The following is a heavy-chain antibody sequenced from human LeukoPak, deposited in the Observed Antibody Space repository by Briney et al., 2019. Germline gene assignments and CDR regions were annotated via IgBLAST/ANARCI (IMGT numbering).Heavy chain of an antibody. CDR1: GYTSTSYA. Sequence: ASVKVSCKASGYTSTSYAISWVRQAPGQGLEWMGWISGYNGNTNYAQKFQGRVAMTTDTSTSIAYLELRSLRSDDTAVYYCARDTLVRGPFDFWGQGTVVTVSS. V-gene: IGHV1-18*01. CDR3: ARDTLVRGPFDF. CDR2: ISGYNGNT. J-gene: IGHJ3*01. D-gene: IGHD3-10*01.